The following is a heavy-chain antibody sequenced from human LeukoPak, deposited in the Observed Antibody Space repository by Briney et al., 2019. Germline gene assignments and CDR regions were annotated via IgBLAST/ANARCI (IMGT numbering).Heavy chain of an antibody. J-gene: IGHJ6*02. CDR3: ARVSGYCSGGSCYSYYYYGMDV. CDR2: ISSSSSYI. V-gene: IGHV3-21*01. D-gene: IGHD2-15*01. Sequence: PGGSLRLSCAASGFTFSSYAMSWVRQAPGKGLEWVSSISSSSSYIYYAASVKGRFTISRDNAKNSLYLQMNSLRAEDTAVYYCARVSGYCSGGSCYSYYYYGMDVWGQGTTVTVSS. CDR1: GFTFSSYA.